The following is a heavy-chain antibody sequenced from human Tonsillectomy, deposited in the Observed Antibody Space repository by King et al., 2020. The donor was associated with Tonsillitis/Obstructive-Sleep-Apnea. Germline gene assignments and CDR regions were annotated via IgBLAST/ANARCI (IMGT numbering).Heavy chain of an antibody. CDR1: GYTLTELS. CDR3: ATTLDLVVPSAYRGFDY. Sequence: GQLVQSGAEVKKPGASVKVSCKVSGYTLTELSMHWVRQAPGKGLEWMGGFDPEDGETIYAQKFQGRVTMTEDTSTDTAYMELSSLTSEDTAVYYCATTLDLVVPSAYRGFDYWGQGTLVTVSS. J-gene: IGHJ4*02. CDR2: FDPEDGET. V-gene: IGHV1-24*01. D-gene: IGHD2-2*01.